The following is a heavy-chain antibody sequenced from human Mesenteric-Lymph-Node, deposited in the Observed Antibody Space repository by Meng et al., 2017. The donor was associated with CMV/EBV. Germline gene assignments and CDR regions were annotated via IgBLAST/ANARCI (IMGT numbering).Heavy chain of an antibody. Sequence: SETLSLTCSVSGGSISGYYWSWIRQPPGKGLEWIGYIYYSGTTSYNPSLKSRVTISVDTSKNQFSLKLSSVTAADTAVYYCAREQGVCTNGVCQNWFDPWGQGTLVTVSS. J-gene: IGHJ5*02. V-gene: IGHV4-59*01. CDR3: AREQGVCTNGVCQNWFDP. CDR2: IYYSGTT. D-gene: IGHD2-8*01. CDR1: GGSISGYY.